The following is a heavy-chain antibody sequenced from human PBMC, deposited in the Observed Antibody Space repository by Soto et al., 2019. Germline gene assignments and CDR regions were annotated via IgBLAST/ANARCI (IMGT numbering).Heavy chain of an antibody. CDR3: ARYCSGGSCYPFDY. V-gene: IGHV4-30-4*01. CDR2: IYYSGST. J-gene: IGHJ4*02. Sequence: SETLSLTCTVSGGSISSGDSYWSRIRQPPGKGLEWIGYIYYSGSTYYNPSLKSRVTMSADTSKNQFSLKLSSVTAADTAVYYCARYCSGGSCYPFDYWGQGTLVTVS. CDR1: GGSISSGDSY. D-gene: IGHD2-15*01.